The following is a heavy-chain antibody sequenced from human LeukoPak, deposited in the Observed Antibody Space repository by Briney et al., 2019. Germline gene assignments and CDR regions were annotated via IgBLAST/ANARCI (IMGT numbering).Heavy chain of an antibody. Sequence: ASVKVSCKASGYTFTSYGISWVRQAPGQGLEWMGWISAYNGNTNYAQKLQGRVTMTTDTSTSTAYMELRSLRSDDTAAYYCARGAYYYGSGSSPFDYWGQGTLVTVSS. CDR2: ISAYNGNT. CDR1: GYTFTSYG. CDR3: ARGAYYYGSGSSPFDY. V-gene: IGHV1-18*01. J-gene: IGHJ4*02. D-gene: IGHD3-10*01.